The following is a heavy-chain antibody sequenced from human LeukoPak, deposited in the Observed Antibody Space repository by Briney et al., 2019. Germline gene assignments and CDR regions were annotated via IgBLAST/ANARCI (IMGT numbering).Heavy chain of an antibody. D-gene: IGHD2-8*01. CDR3: AKAGDCTNGVCLTNFDY. CDR2: ISRSGENT. Sequence: PGGSLRLSCAASGFIFSSYAMSWVRQAPGQGLEWVSAISRSGENTYYADSVKGRFTISRDNSNNTLYLQMNSLRAEDTAVYYCAKAGDCTNGVCLTNFDYWGQGTLVTVSS. V-gene: IGHV3-23*01. CDR1: GFIFSSYA. J-gene: IGHJ4*02.